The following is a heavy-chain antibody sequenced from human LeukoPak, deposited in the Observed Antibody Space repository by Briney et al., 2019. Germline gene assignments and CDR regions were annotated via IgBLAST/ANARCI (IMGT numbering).Heavy chain of an antibody. V-gene: IGHV1-8*02. CDR3: ARGRGYSGYDFDL. J-gene: IGHJ5*02. Sequence: AASAKVSCKASGYTFTSYDINWVRQATGQGLEWMGWMNPNSGNTGYAQKFQGRVTMTRNTSISTAYMELSSLRSEDTAVYFCARGRGYSGYDFDLWGQGTLVTVSS. CDR2: MNPNSGNT. CDR1: GYTFTSYD. D-gene: IGHD5-12*01.